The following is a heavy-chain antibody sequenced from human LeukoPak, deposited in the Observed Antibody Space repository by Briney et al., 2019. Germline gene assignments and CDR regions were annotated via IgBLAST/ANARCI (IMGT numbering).Heavy chain of an antibody. CDR3: AKDLEYCSSISCYDYYYGMDV. J-gene: IGHJ6*02. CDR1: GFTFSSYG. CDR2: IRYGGSNK. V-gene: IGHV3-30*02. Sequence: GGSLRLSCAASGFTFSSYGMHWVRQAPGKGLEWVAFIRYGGSNKYYADSVKGRFTISRDNSKNTLYLQMNSLRAEDTAVYYCAKDLEYCSSISCYDYYYGMDVWGQGTTVTVSS. D-gene: IGHD2-2*01.